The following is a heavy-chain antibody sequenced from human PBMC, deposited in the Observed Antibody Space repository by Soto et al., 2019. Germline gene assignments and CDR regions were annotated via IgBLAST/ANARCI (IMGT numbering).Heavy chain of an antibody. D-gene: IGHD2-2*01. V-gene: IGHV4-4*02. CDR3: ATADHIVVVTTSLDAMDV. CDR2: IYRSGST. J-gene: IGHJ6*02. Sequence: KTSETLSLTCAVYGGSISSNKWWSWVRQPPGKGLEWIGEIYRSGSTNYNPSLKSRVTISLDKSKNQFSLKLTSVTAADSAVYYFATADHIVVVTTSLDAMDVWGQGNTVAVSS. CDR1: GGSISSNKW.